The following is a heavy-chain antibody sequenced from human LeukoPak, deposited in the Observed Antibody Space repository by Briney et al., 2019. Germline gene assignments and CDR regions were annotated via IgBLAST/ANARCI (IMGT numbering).Heavy chain of an antibody. CDR1: GYNFNTYW. CDR2: IYPGDSDT. J-gene: IGHJ4*02. V-gene: IGHV5-51*01. CDR3: ARESIMGATQNYIDY. Sequence: GESLEISCKGSGYNFNTYWIGWVRQMPGKGLEWMGIIYPGDSDTRYGPSFQGQVTISADKSISTAYLQWGSLKASDTAVYYCARESIMGATQNYIDYWGQGTLVTVSS. D-gene: IGHD1-26*01.